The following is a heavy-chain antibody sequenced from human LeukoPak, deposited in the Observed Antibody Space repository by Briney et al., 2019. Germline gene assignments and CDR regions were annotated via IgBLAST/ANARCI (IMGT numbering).Heavy chain of an antibody. CDR1: GFPFSGYW. CDR2: IKQDESVQ. Sequence: GGSLRLSCAASGFPFSGYWMDWVRQAPGKGMEWVANIKQDESVQYYADSVKGRFTISRDNAKNSLYLQMHSLRAEDTAVYYCSRSLDYLGQGALVTVSS. V-gene: IGHV3-7*02. J-gene: IGHJ4*02. CDR3: SRSLDY.